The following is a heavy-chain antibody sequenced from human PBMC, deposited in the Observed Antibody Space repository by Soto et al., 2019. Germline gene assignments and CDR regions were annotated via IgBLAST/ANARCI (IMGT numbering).Heavy chain of an antibody. D-gene: IGHD2-15*01. CDR3: ARHRYCSGGSCYHLDNWFDP. Sequence: SETLSLTCTVSGGSISTSGYSWGWIRQPPGKGLEWIESIHYSGGTYYNPSLKSRVTMSVDTSKNQFSLKLSSVTAADTAVYYCARHRYCSGGSCYHLDNWFDPWGQGSLVTVSS. CDR2: IHYSGGT. CDR1: GGSISTSGYS. J-gene: IGHJ5*02. V-gene: IGHV4-39*01.